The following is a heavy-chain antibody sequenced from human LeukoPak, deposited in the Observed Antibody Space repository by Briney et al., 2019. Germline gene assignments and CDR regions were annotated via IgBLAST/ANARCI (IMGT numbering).Heavy chain of an antibody. Sequence: ASVKVSCKASGYTFGQYSISWVRQAPGKGFEWMGWVAPSHTTRVYAQEFQGRVTMTADTNTNTVSMELRSLRFDDTAVYFCARDYILPLETDNGDGFAIWGQGTVVTVSS. CDR3: ARDYILPLETDNGDGFAI. CDR2: VAPSHTTR. J-gene: IGHJ3*02. D-gene: IGHD3-3*02. V-gene: IGHV1-18*01. CDR1: GYTFGQYS.